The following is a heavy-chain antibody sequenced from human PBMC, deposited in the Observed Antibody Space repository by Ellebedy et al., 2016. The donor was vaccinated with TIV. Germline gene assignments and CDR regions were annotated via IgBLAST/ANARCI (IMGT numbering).Heavy chain of an antibody. V-gene: IGHV3-53*01. Sequence: GESLKISXAASGFTVNSNYMSWVRQAPGKGLEWVSVIYSGGSTYYADSVKGRFTISRDNSKNTLYLQMNSLRAEDTAVYYCAREVGRGVISPYMDVWGKGTTVTVSS. D-gene: IGHD2-21*01. J-gene: IGHJ6*03. CDR1: GFTVNSNY. CDR3: AREVGRGVISPYMDV. CDR2: IYSGGST.